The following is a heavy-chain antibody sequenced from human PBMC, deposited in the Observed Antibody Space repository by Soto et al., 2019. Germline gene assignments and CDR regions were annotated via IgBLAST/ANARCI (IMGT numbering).Heavy chain of an antibody. CDR1: GYTFTSYA. CDR2: INAGNGNT. J-gene: IGHJ4*02. D-gene: IGHD6-19*01. CDR3: GRKRGPNSSGWYDVFDY. Sequence: ASAKVSCKASGYTFTSYAMHWVLQAPGQRLEWMGWINAGNGNTKYSQKFQGRVTITRDTSASTAYMELSSLRSEDTAVYYCGRKRGPNSSGWYDVFDYWGQGTLVTVSS. V-gene: IGHV1-3*01.